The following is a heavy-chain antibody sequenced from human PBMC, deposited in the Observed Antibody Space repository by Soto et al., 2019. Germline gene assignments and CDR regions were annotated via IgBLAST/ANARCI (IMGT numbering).Heavy chain of an antibody. Sequence: EVQLVESGGGLVKPGGSLRLSCAASGFTFGTYTMNWVRQAPGKGLEWVSSIGTTSSYIYYADSVRGRFTISRDNARASLYLQMSSLRAEATAVYYCARVMCGDCSTYYYYSMDVWGQGTTVTVSS. CDR1: GFTFGTYT. CDR2: IGTTSSYI. J-gene: IGHJ6*02. CDR3: ARVMCGDCSTYYYYSMDV. V-gene: IGHV3-21*01. D-gene: IGHD2-21*02.